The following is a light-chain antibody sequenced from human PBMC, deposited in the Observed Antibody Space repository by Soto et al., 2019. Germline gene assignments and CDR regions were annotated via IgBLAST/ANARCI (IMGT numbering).Light chain of an antibody. J-gene: IGLJ1*01. CDR3: SSYAGSNNLYV. Sequence: QSVLTQPPSASGSPGQSVTISCTGTSSDIGVYNYVSWYQQHPGKAPKLMIYEVSKRPSGVPDRFSGSKSGNTASLTVSGLQAEDEADYYCSSYAGSNNLYVFGTGTKGHRP. V-gene: IGLV2-8*01. CDR2: EVS. CDR1: SSDIGVYNY.